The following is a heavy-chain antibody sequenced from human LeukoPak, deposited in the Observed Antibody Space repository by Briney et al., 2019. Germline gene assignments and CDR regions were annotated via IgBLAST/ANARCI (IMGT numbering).Heavy chain of an antibody. D-gene: IGHD3-22*01. CDR1: GYTFTGYY. CDR2: INPNSGGT. Sequence: ASVKVSCKASGYTFTGYYMHWVRQAPGQGLEWMGWINPNSGGTDYAQKFQGRVTMTRDTSISTAYMEVSRLRSDDTAVYYCARDYYDSSGYSRVDPWGQGTLVTVSS. V-gene: IGHV1-2*02. J-gene: IGHJ5*02. CDR3: ARDYYDSSGYSRVDP.